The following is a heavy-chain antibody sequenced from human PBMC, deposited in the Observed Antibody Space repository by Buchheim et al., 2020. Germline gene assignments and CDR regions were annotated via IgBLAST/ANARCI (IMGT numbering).Heavy chain of an antibody. Sequence: QVQLVQSGAEVKKPGSSVKVSCKASGGTFNSHAINWVRQAPGQGLEWMGRIIPILGIANYAQKFQGRVTITADKSTSTAYMELSSLRSEDTAVYYCARVRVDNWFDPWGQGTL. V-gene: IGHV1-69*09. CDR2: IIPILGIA. CDR3: ARVRVDNWFDP. CDR1: GGTFNSHA. J-gene: IGHJ5*02.